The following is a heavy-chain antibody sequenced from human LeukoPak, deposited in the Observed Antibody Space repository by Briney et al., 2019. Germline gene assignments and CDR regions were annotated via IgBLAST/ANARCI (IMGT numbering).Heavy chain of an antibody. CDR1: GGSFSGYY. CDR3: ARVWQLVYGMDV. J-gene: IGHJ6*02. CDR2: INHSGST. D-gene: IGHD6-6*01. V-gene: IGHV4-34*01. Sequence: SETLSLTCAVYGGSFSGYYWSWIRQLPGKGLEWIGEINHSGSTNYNPSLKSRVTISVDTSKNQFSLKLSSVTAADTAVYYCARVWQLVYGMDVWGQGTTVTVSS.